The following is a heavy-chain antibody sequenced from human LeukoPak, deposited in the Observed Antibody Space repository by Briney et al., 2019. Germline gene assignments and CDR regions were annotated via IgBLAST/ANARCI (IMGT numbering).Heavy chain of an antibody. J-gene: IGHJ4*02. CDR1: GGTFTSYD. Sequence: ASVKVSCKASGGTFTSYDINWVRQATGQGLEWMGWMNPNSGNTGYAQKFQGRVTITRNTSISTAYMELSSLRSEDTAVYYCARGKSGRQSYYFDYWGQGTLVTVSS. V-gene: IGHV1-8*03. CDR3: ARGKSGRQSYYFDY. D-gene: IGHD3-3*01. CDR2: MNPNSGNT.